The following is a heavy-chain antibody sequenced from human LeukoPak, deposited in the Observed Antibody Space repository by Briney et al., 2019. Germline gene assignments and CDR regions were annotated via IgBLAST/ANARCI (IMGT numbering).Heavy chain of an antibody. V-gene: IGHV1-18*01. CDR2: ISAYNGNT. CDR1: GYTFTSYG. CDR3: ARATVPLREIQLWLPADY. J-gene: IGHJ4*02. D-gene: IGHD5-18*01. Sequence: ASVKVSCKASGYTFTSYGISWVRQAPGQGLEWMGWISAYNGNTNYAQKLQGRVTMTTDTSTSTAYMELRSLGSDDTAVYYCARATVPLREIQLWLPADYWGQGTLVTVSS.